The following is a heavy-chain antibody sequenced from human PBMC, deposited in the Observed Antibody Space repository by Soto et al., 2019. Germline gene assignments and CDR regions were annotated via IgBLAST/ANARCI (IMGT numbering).Heavy chain of an antibody. V-gene: IGHV1-18*01. CDR2: ISGYNGNT. Sequence: GASVKVSCKASGYTFSNFGINWVRQDTGQGLEWMGWISGYNGNTKYAQKLQGRVTTTTDTSTSTAYMELRSLRSDDTAVYYCASVGGRGFGGGRYAMDVWGQGTTVTVSS. D-gene: IGHD3-10*01. CDR1: GYTFSNFG. J-gene: IGHJ6*02. CDR3: ASVGGRGFGGGRYAMDV.